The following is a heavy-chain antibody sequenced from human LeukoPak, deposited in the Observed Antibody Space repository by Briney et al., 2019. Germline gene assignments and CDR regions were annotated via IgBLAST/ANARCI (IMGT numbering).Heavy chain of an antibody. J-gene: IGHJ5*02. CDR2: IYPGDSDT. D-gene: IGHD3-10*01. CDR1: GYSFTSYW. Sequence: GESLKTSCKGSGYSFTSYWIGWVRQMPGKGLEWMGIIYPGDSDTRYSPSFQGQVTISADKSISTAYLQWSSLKASDTAMYYCARRGGGGSGSYSANWFDPWGQGTLVTVSS. V-gene: IGHV5-51*01. CDR3: ARRGGGGSGSYSANWFDP.